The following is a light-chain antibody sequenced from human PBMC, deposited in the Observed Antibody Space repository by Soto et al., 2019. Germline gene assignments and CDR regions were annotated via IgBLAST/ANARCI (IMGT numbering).Light chain of an antibody. CDR1: QSVSSIY. Sequence: EMVMTQSPATLSVSPWERATLSCRASQSVSSIYLAWYQQKPGQAPRLLIYGASNRATGIPDRFSGSGSGTDFTLTISRLEPEDFAVYYCQQYGSSGTFGQGTKVDI. CDR3: QQYGSSGT. CDR2: GAS. J-gene: IGKJ1*01. V-gene: IGKV3-20*01.